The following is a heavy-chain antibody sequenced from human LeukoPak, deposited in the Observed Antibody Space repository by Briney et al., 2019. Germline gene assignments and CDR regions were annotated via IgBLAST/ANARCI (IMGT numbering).Heavy chain of an antibody. CDR2: ISYDGSNK. CDR3: AKDRVVTAMVPGY. Sequence: GGSLRLSCAASGFTFSSYGMHWVRQAPGKGLEWVAVISYDGSNKYYADSVKGRFTISRDNSKNTLYLQMNSLRAEDTAVYYCAKDRVVTAMVPGYWGQGTLVTVSS. V-gene: IGHV3-30*18. CDR1: GFTFSSYG. D-gene: IGHD5-18*01. J-gene: IGHJ4*02.